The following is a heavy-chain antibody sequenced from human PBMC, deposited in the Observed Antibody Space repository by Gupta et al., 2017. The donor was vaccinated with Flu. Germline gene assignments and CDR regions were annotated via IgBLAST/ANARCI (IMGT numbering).Heavy chain of an antibody. D-gene: IGHD1-26*01. CDR2: VNGSGGGT. CDR3: AKEVRAHWELSPWDF. Sequence: EVQLLESGGGMVQPGGSLSLSCAASGFTFSSYAMSWVRQAPGKGLEWVSAVNGSGGGTYYADSVRGRFTISRENSKNTLYLQMNSLGAEDTALYYCAKEVRAHWELSPWDFWGQGTLVTVSS. V-gene: IGHV3-23*01. J-gene: IGHJ4*02. CDR1: GFTFSSYA.